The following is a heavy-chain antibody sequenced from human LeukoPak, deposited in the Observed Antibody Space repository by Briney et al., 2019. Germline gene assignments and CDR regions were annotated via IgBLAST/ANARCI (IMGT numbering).Heavy chain of an antibody. J-gene: IGHJ4*02. CDR3: AISGNYFRPFDY. V-gene: IGHV1-46*01. CDR2: INPSIGST. Sequence: ASVKVSCKASGYTITNNYIHWVRQAPGQGLEWMGIINPSIGSTIYSQKFQGRVTMTRDTSTSTVYMELSSLKSEDTAVFYCAISGNYFRPFDYWGQGTLVSVSS. CDR1: GYTITNNY. D-gene: IGHD1-26*01.